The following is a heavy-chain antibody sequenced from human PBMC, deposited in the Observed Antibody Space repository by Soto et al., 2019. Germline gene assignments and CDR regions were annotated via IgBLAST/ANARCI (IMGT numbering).Heavy chain of an antibody. Sequence: PSETLSLTCTVSGGSISSSSYYWGWIRQPPGKGLEWIGSIYYSGSTYYNPSLKSRVTISVDTSKNQFSLKLSSVTAADTAVYYCARGPPYDFWSGYYVWFDPWGQGTLVTSPQ. CDR1: GGSISSSSYY. CDR3: ARGPPYDFWSGYYVWFDP. CDR2: IYYSGST. D-gene: IGHD3-3*01. V-gene: IGHV4-39*01. J-gene: IGHJ5*02.